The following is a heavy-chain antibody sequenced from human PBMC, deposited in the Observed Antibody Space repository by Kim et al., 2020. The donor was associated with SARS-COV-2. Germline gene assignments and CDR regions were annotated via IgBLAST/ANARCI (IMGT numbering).Heavy chain of an antibody. CDR3: VAGGTTFYYYGMDV. Sequence: EDSVKGRFTISRDNAKNSLYLQMNSLRAEDTAVYYCVAGGTTFYYYGMDVWGQGTTVTVSS. J-gene: IGHJ6*02. D-gene: IGHD1-1*01. V-gene: IGHV3-11*06.